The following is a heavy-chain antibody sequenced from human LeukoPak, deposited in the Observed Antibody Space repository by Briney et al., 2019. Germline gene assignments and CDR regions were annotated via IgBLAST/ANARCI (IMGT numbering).Heavy chain of an antibody. CDR2: IYTSGST. J-gene: IGHJ4*02. V-gene: IGHV4-4*07. CDR3: ARGGFTYSTDY. CDR1: GGSISSYY. Sequence: SETLSLTCTVSGGSISSYYWSWIRQPAGKGLEWIGRIYTSGSTHYNPSLKSRVTISVDTSKNQFSLMLNSVTTADTAVYYCARGGFTYSTDYWGEGTLVTVSS. D-gene: IGHD2-21*01.